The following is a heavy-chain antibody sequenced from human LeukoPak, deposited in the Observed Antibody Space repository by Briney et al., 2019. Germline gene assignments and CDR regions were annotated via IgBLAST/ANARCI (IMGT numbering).Heavy chain of an antibody. V-gene: IGHV3-23*01. Sequence: GGSLRLSCAASGFTFSSYAMSWVRQAPGKGLEWVSAISGSGGSTYYADSVKGRFTISRDNSKNTLYLQMNSLRAEDTAVYYCAKKGGSCYRCYHYYYMDVWGKGTTVTVSS. CDR1: GFTFSSYA. CDR3: AKKGGSCYRCYHYYYMDV. CDR2: ISGSGGST. J-gene: IGHJ6*03. D-gene: IGHD2-15*01.